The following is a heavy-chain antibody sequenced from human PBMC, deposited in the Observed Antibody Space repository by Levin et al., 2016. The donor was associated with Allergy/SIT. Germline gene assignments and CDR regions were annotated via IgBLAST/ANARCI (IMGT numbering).Heavy chain of an antibody. D-gene: IGHD1-26*01. CDR3: VRDQMEQGLYGMDV. J-gene: IGHJ6*02. Sequence: RQAPGKGLEWIGYIYDSGSTNYNPSLKSRVTISVDTSKNQFSLRLTSVTAADTAVYYCVRDQMEQGLYGMDVWGQGTTVTVSS. V-gene: IGHV4-59*01. CDR2: IYDSGST.